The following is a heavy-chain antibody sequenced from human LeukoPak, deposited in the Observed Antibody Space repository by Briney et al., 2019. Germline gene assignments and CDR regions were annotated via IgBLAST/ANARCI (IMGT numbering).Heavy chain of an antibody. D-gene: IGHD5-18*01. J-gene: IGHJ4*02. CDR3: AREIGPRQLHLWGSAFDY. Sequence: GASVKVSCKASGYTFTSNYMHWVRQAPGQGLEWMGIINPSDGKTSYAQKFQGRVTMTRDTSTSTVYMELSSLRSEDTAVYYCAREIGPRQLHLWGSAFDYWGQGALVTVSS. CDR2: INPSDGKT. CDR1: GYTFTSNY. V-gene: IGHV1-46*01.